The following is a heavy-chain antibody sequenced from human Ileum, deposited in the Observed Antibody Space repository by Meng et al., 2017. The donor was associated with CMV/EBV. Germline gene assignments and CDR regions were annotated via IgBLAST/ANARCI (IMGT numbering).Heavy chain of an antibody. Sequence: GSLRLSCTVSGYSSSGYYWGWIRQPPGKGLEWIGYIYYSGSTNHNPSLKSRVTVSLDKTKNQVSLRLTSVTAADTAVYYCARDDSSTWHRNFDLWGQGMLVTVSS. CDR2: IYYSGST. D-gene: IGHD6-13*01. J-gene: IGHJ4*02. CDR1: GYSSSGYY. CDR3: ARDDSSTWHRNFDL. V-gene: IGHV4-59*12.